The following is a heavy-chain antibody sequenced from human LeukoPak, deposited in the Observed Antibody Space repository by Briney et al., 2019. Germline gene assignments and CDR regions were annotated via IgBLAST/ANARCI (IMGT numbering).Heavy chain of an antibody. CDR2: IRQDGSEK. D-gene: IGHD3-3*01. V-gene: IGHV3-7*01. J-gene: IGHJ4*02. Sequence: GGSLRLSCAASGFTFSSYWMNWVRQAPGKGLEWVANIRQDGSEKDYLDSVKARFSISRDNAKNSLYLQMNNLRAEGTAVYYCARVGGNYDFWSGYYTSEYYCDYWGQGTLVTVSS. CDR3: ARVGGNYDFWSGYYTSEYYCDY. CDR1: GFTFSSYW.